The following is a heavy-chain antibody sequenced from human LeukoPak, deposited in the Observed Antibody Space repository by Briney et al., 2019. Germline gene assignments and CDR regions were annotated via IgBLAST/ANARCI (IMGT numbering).Heavy chain of an antibody. CDR1: GFTFSDYY. V-gene: IGHV3-11*01. J-gene: IGHJ6*02. CDR3: ARDPESAAGPDYYYFYGMDA. CDR2: TSSRGRTI. Sequence: GGSLRLSCAASGFTFSDYYMSWIRQAPGKGLEWISYTSSRGRTIYYADSVKGRFTISRDNAKKSLYLQMNSLRAEDTAVYYCARDPESAAGPDYYYFYGMDAWGQGTTVTVSS. D-gene: IGHD6-13*01.